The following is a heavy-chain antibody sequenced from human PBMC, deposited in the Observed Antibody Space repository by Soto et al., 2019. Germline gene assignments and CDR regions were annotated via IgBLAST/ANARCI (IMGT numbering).Heavy chain of an antibody. D-gene: IGHD2-2*01. Sequence: QVQLVESGGGVVQPGRSLRLSCAASGFTFSSYGMHWVRQAPGKGLEWVAVISYDGSNKYYADSVKGRFTISRDNSKNTLYLQKNSLRAEDTAVYYCAKMASLRRGADYWGQGTLVTVSS. CDR2: ISYDGSNK. CDR3: AKMASLRRGADY. V-gene: IGHV3-30*18. J-gene: IGHJ4*02. CDR1: GFTFSSYG.